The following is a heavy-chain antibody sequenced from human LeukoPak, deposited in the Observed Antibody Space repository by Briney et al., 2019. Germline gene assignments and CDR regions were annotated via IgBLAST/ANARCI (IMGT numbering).Heavy chain of an antibody. V-gene: IGHV3-23*01. CDR3: ARDRGYTYGHPLDY. D-gene: IGHD5-18*01. Sequence: GGSLRLSCAASGFTFSSYAMSWVRQAPGKGLEWVSTISGSGGSTYYADSVKDRFTISRDNSKNTLYLQMDSLRDEDTAVYYCARDRGYTYGHPLDYWGQGTLVTVSS. CDR1: GFTFSSYA. J-gene: IGHJ4*02. CDR2: ISGSGGST.